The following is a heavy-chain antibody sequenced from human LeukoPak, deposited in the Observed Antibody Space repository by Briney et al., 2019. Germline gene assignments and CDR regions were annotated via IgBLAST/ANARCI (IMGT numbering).Heavy chain of an antibody. Sequence: PSETLSLTCTVSGDSISSSGHWWGWIRQPPGEGLEWIGSISYSGSPSYNPSLKSRVTISVDTSKNQLSLRLSSVTAADTAVYYCARPSSSGNYYYWGQGTLVTVS. CDR1: GDSISSSGHW. J-gene: IGHJ4*02. CDR2: ISYSGSP. D-gene: IGHD1-26*01. V-gene: IGHV4-39*01. CDR3: ARPSSSGNYYY.